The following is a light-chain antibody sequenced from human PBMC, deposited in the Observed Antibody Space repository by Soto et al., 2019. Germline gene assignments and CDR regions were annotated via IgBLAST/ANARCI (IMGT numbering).Light chain of an antibody. V-gene: IGLV2-14*01. J-gene: IGLJ2*01. CDR3: SSYTSSTILAV. CDR2: EVS. Sequence: QSALTQPASVSGSPGQSITISCTGTISDVGGYNYVSWYQQHPGKAPKLMIYEVSNRPSGVSNRFSASKSGNTASLTISGLQAEDEADYYCSSYTSSTILAVFGGGTKVTVL. CDR1: ISDVGGYNY.